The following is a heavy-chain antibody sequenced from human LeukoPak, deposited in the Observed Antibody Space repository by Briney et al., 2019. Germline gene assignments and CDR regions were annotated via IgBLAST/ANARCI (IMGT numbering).Heavy chain of an antibody. CDR3: AKSVAPYCSGGSCFDAFDI. D-gene: IGHD2-15*01. CDR1: GFTFSSYA. CDR2: ISHSGAST. Sequence: GGSLRLSCAASGFTFSSYAMNWVRQAPGKGLEWVSAISHSGASTYYADSVKGRFTISRDNSKNTLYLQMNSLRAEDTAVYYCAKSVAPYCSGGSCFDAFDIWGQGTMVTVSS. J-gene: IGHJ3*02. V-gene: IGHV3-23*01.